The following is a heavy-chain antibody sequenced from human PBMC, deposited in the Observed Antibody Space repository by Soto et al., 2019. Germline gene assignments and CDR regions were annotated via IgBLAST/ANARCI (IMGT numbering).Heavy chain of an antibody. J-gene: IGHJ5*02. D-gene: IGHD3-16*01. CDR2: FTNYE. Sequence: GGSLTLSCAASGFTFSSYAMSWVRQAPGKGLEWVSTFTNYENYADSVKGRFTISRDNSKNTLYLQMNALRAEDTAVYYCAKDPHYDYVLGSFRSDKRLHHWGHARRVTVPS. CDR3: AKDPHYDYVLGSFRSDKRLHH. V-gene: IGHV3-23*01. CDR1: GFTFSSYA.